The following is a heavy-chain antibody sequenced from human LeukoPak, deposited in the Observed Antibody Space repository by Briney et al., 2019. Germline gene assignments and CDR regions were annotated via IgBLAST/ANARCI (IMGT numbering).Heavy chain of an antibody. D-gene: IGHD3-10*01. CDR1: GGSFSGYY. Sequence: SETLSLTCAVYGGSFSGYYWSWIRQPPGKGLEWIGEINHSGSTNYNPSLKSRVTISVDTSKNQFSLKLSSVTAADTAVYYCARPDVLLWFGESLTDYGMDVWGQGTTVTVSS. CDR2: INHSGST. CDR3: ARPDVLLWFGESLTDYGMDV. J-gene: IGHJ6*02. V-gene: IGHV4-34*01.